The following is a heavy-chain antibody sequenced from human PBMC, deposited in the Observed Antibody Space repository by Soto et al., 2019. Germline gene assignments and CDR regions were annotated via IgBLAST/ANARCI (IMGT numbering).Heavy chain of an antibody. J-gene: IGHJ5*02. CDR3: AGDPDSHYNDSHASSYP. CDR1: GGTFSTYT. D-gene: IGHD4-4*01. CDR2: IIPIIGII. Sequence: QVQLVQSGAEVKKPGSSVKVSCKASGGTFSTYTITWVRQAPGQGLEWMGRIIPIIGIINYAQKFQGRVTISADKFMGTAYMELIGQRSDDTAVYYCAGDPDSHYNDSHASSYPWGQGTLVTVSS. V-gene: IGHV1-69*08.